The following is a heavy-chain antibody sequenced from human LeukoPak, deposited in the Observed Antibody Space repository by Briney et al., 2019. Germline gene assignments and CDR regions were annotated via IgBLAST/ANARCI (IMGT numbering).Heavy chain of an antibody. J-gene: IGHJ6*02. CDR2: INSDGSAT. V-gene: IGHV3-74*01. Sequence: GGSLRLSCAASGFTFSSYSMSWVRQAPGKGLMWVSQINSDGSATSCADPVKGRCTISRDNAKNMLYLEMNSLRVEDTAVYFCTRDHGLDVWGQGTTVTVSS. CDR3: TRDHGLDV. CDR1: GFTFSSYS.